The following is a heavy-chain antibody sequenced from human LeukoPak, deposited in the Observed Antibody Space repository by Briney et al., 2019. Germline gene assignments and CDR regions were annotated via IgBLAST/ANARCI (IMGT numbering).Heavy chain of an antibody. CDR3: ARGHYDFWSGYQTGWFDP. CDR2: INHSGST. D-gene: IGHD3-3*01. CDR1: GGSFSGYY. Sequence: SETLSLTCAVYGGSFSGYYWSWIRQPPGEGLEWIGEINHSGSTNYNPSLKSRVTISVDTSKNQFSLKLSSVTAADTAVYYCARGHYDFWSGYQTGWFDPWGQGTLVTVSS. J-gene: IGHJ5*02. V-gene: IGHV4-34*01.